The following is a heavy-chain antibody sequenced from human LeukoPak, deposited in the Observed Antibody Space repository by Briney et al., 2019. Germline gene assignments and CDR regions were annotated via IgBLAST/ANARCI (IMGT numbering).Heavy chain of an antibody. D-gene: IGHD3-22*01. J-gene: IGHJ3*02. CDR3: ARAVNYYDSGGYYLAQGDAFDI. CDR2: IWYDGSNK. Sequence: GRSLRLSCAASGFTFSSYGMHWVRQAPGKGLEWVAVIWYDGSNKYYADSVKGRFTISRDNSKNTLYLQMNSLRAEDTAVYYCARAVNYYDSGGYYLAQGDAFDIWGQGTMVTVSS. V-gene: IGHV3-33*01. CDR1: GFTFSSYG.